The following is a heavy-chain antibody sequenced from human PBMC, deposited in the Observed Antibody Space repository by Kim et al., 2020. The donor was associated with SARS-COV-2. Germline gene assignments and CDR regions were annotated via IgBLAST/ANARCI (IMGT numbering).Heavy chain of an antibody. D-gene: IGHD2-15*01. Sequence: GGSLRLSCAASGFTFDDYAMHWVRQAPGKGLEWVSGISWNSGSIGYADSVKGRFTISRDNAKNSLYLQMNSLRAEDTALYYCAKDIGNRGDIGAFDIWGQGTMVTVSS. CDR3: AKDIGNRGDIGAFDI. CDR2: ISWNSGSI. V-gene: IGHV3-9*01. J-gene: IGHJ3*02. CDR1: GFTFDDYA.